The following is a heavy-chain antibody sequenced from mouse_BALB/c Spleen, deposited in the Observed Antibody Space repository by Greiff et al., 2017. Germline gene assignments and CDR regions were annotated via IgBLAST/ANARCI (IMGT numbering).Heavy chain of an antibody. CDR1: GFTFSSYA. CDR3: ARDYYGSSYLYYYAMDY. V-gene: IGHV5-9-4*01. D-gene: IGHD1-1*01. Sequence: VQLKESGGGLVKPGGSLKLSCAASGFTFSSYAMSWVRQSPEKRLEWVAEISSGGSYTYYPDTVTGRFTISRDNAKNTLYLEMSSLRSEDTAMYYCARDYYGSSYLYYYAMDYWGQGTSVTVSS. CDR2: ISSGGSYT. J-gene: IGHJ4*01.